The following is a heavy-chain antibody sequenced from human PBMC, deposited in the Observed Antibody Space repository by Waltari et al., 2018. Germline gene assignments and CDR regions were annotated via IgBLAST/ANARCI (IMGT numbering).Heavy chain of an antibody. CDR2: INPNRGNT. J-gene: IGHJ3*02. Sequence: QVQLVQSGAEVKKPGASVKVSCKASGYTFTSYDSNWVRQATGQGFEWMGWINPNRGNTGYAPKFQARVTITRNTSISTAYMELSSLRSEDTAVYYCARGGPMLHAFDIWGQGTMVTVSS. CDR1: GYTFTSYD. V-gene: IGHV1-8*03. D-gene: IGHD3-16*01. CDR3: ARGGPMLHAFDI.